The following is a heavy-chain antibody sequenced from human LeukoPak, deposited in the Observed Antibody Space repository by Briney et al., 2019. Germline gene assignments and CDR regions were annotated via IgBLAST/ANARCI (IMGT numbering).Heavy chain of an antibody. D-gene: IGHD3-10*01. CDR3: ARQEIIMVRGVRTNSFDY. Sequence: ISSSSSYIYYADSLKGRFTIPRDNTKNSLYLQMNSLRAEDTAVYYCARQEIIMVRGVRTNSFDYWGQGTLVTVSS. J-gene: IGHJ4*02. CDR2: ISSSSSYI. V-gene: IGHV3-21*01.